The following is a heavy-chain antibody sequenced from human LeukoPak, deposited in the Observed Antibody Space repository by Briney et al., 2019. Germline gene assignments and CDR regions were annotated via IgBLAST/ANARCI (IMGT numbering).Heavy chain of an antibody. CDR3: ARGLWTGFDY. J-gene: IGHJ4*02. CDR2: IYYSGST. D-gene: IGHD2/OR15-2a*01. Sequence: SETLSLTCTGSGGSISSYYWSWIRQPPGKGLEWIGYIYYSGSTNYNPSLKSRVTISVDTSKNQFSLKLSSVTAADTAVYYCARGLWTGFDYWGQGTLVTVSS. CDR1: GGSISSYY. V-gene: IGHV4-59*01.